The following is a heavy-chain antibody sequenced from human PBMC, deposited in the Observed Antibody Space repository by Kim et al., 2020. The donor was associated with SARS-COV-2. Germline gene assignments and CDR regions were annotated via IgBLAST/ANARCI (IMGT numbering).Heavy chain of an antibody. Sequence: NPSLKSRVTISVDTSKNQFSLKLSSVTAADTAVYYCARESYYYDSSGYSTWGQGTLVTVSS. V-gene: IGHV4-30-2*04. CDR3: ARESYYYDSSGYST. D-gene: IGHD3-22*01. J-gene: IGHJ5*02.